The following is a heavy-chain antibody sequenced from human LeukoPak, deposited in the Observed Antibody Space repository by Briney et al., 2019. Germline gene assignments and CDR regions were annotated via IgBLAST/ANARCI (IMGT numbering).Heavy chain of an antibody. CDR1: GFTRGKYG. Sequence: GGSLRLSCAASGFTRGKYGRHWVRQAPGKGLVWVSRGEGDGRSSTYADSVKGRFSISRDNAKNTLYLQMNSLRAEDTAVYYCTYSDHFNYWGQGTLVTVSS. CDR3: TYSDHFNY. J-gene: IGHJ4*02. V-gene: IGHV3-74*03. D-gene: IGHD4-17*01. CDR2: GEGDGRSS.